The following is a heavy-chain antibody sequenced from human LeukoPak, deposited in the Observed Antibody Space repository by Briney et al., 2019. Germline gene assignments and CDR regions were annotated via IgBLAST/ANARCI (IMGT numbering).Heavy chain of an antibody. CDR2: VSSSSSYI. D-gene: IGHD5-18*01. Sequence: GGAPRISCSTSGFTFSSYSMNWVRPGPRKGVEWVSSVSSSSSYIYYADSVKGRFTISRDNAKNSLYLQMNSLRAEDTAVYYCAREVVDTNAFDIWGQGTMVTVSS. J-gene: IGHJ3*02. CDR1: GFTFSSYS. CDR3: AREVVDTNAFDI. V-gene: IGHV3-21*01.